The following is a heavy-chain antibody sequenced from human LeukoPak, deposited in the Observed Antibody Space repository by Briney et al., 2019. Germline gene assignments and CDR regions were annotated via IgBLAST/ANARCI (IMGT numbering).Heavy chain of an antibody. J-gene: IGHJ6*03. D-gene: IGHD6-13*01. CDR1: GGSISSGSYY. Sequence: SQTLSLTCTVSGGSISSGSYYWSWIRQPAGKGLEWIGRIYTSGSTNYNPSLKSRVTISVDTSKNQFSLKLSSVTAADTAVYYCARDWAYSSSWEYYYYYMDVWGKGTTVTVSS. V-gene: IGHV4-61*02. CDR3: ARDWAYSSSWEYYYYYMDV. CDR2: IYTSGST.